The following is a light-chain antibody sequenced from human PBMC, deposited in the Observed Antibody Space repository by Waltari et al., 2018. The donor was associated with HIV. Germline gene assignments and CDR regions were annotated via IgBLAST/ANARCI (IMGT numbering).Light chain of an antibody. CDR2: EVT. CDR3: SSYADRNGFYMV. CDR1: NSDIGGYNY. Sequence: QSALTQPPSASGSPGQSVTISCSGTNSDIGGYNYVSWYQQHPGKATKLVMSEVTSLPSGVPGGFSGSKSGTTASLTFSGPRAADGSDCYCSSYADRNGFYMVFGAGTKLTFL. J-gene: IGLJ2*01. V-gene: IGLV2-8*01.